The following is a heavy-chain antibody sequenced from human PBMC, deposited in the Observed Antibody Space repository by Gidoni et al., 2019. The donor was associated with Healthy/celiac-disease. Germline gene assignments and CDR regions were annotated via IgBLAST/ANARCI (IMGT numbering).Heavy chain of an antibody. CDR1: GLTFSGSA. CDR2: IRSKANSYAT. D-gene: IGHD3-10*01. CDR3: TRPDYYGSGSPAYRN. J-gene: IGHJ4*02. V-gene: IGHV3-73*01. Sequence: EVQLVESGGGLFHPGGSLTLSCPASGLTFSGSAMHWVRQASGKGLEWVGRIRSKANSYATAYAASVKGRFTISRDDSKNTAYLKMNSLKTEDTAVYYCTRPDYYGSGSPAYRNWGQGTLVTVSS.